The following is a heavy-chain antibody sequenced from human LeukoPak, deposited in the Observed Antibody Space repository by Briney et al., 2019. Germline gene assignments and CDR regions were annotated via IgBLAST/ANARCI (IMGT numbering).Heavy chain of an antibody. J-gene: IGHJ4*02. V-gene: IGHV3-23*01. Sequence: PGGSLRLSCAASGFTFSSYAMNWVRQAPGKGLEWVSAISGSGGATYYADSVKGRFTMSRDNSKNTLYLQMNSLRAEDTAVYYCARVLSYYDSSGYYFSYWGQGTLVTVSS. CDR3: ARVLSYYDSSGYYFSY. CDR1: GFTFSSYA. CDR2: ISGSGGAT. D-gene: IGHD3-22*01.